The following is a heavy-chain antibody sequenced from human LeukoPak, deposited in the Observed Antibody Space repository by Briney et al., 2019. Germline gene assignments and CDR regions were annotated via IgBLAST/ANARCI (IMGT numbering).Heavy chain of an antibody. V-gene: IGHV3-21*04. CDR2: ISSSSSYI. Sequence: GGSLRLSCAASGFTFSSYGMHWVRQAPGKGLEWVSSISSSSSYIYYADSVKGRFTISRDNAKNSLYLQMNSLKTEDTAVYYCVREERPPDYYFDYWGQGTLVTVSS. CDR1: GFTFSSYG. CDR3: VREERPPDYYFDY. J-gene: IGHJ4*02.